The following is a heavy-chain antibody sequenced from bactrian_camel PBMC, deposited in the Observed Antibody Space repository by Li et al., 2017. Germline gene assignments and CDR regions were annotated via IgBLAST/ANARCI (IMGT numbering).Heavy chain of an antibody. J-gene: IGHJ4*01. V-gene: IGHV3S1*01. CDR1: GYTYNRNC. D-gene: IGHD6*01. Sequence: HAQLVESGGGSVQAGGSLRLSCAASGYTYNRNCMAWFRQAPGKEREGVAAIYTGDGRAYYADSVKGRFTISQDNAKNTIYLQMNDLKPEDTATYYCAAGSGTVVAGTWFRRECGLSGRYNYWGQGTQVTVS. CDR2: IYTGDGRA. CDR3: AAGSGTVVAGTWFRRECGLSGRYNY.